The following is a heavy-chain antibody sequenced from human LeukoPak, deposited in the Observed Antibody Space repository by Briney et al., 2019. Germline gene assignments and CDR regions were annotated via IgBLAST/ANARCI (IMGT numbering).Heavy chain of an antibody. D-gene: IGHD3-10*01. Sequence: SVTVSFKASGGTFSSYAISWVRQAPGQGLEWMGRIIPIFGTANYAQKFQGRVTITADKSTSTAYMELSSLRSEDTAVYYCARETGSGYFDYWGQGTLVTVSS. CDR1: GGTFSSYA. J-gene: IGHJ4*02. V-gene: IGHV1-69*06. CDR3: ARETGSGYFDY. CDR2: IIPIFGTA.